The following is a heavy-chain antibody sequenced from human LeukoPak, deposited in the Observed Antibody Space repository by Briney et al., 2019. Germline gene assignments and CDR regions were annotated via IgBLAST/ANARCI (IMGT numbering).Heavy chain of an antibody. V-gene: IGHV3-9*01. Sequence: GGSLRLSCAASGFTLDDYAMHWVRQAPGKGLEWVSGISWNSGSRGYADSVKGRFTISRDNAKNSLYLQMNSLRAEDTALYYCAKVAAAGYYYYGMDVWGQGTTVTVSS. J-gene: IGHJ6*02. CDR2: ISWNSGSR. D-gene: IGHD6-13*01. CDR3: AKVAAAGYYYYGMDV. CDR1: GFTLDDYA.